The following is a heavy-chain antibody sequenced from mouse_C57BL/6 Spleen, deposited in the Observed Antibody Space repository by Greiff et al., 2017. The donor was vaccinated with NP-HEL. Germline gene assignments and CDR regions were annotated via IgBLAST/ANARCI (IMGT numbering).Heavy chain of an antibody. D-gene: IGHD2-4*01. CDR3: ARFNDYDGDY. Sequence: EVKLMESGPELVKPGASVKISCKASGYSFTGYYMNWVKQSPEKSLEWIGEINPSTGGTTYNQKFKAKATLTVDKSSSTAYMQLKSLTSEDSAVYYCARFNDYDGDYWGQGTTLTVSS. V-gene: IGHV1-42*01. CDR2: INPSTGGT. J-gene: IGHJ2*01. CDR1: GYSFTGYY.